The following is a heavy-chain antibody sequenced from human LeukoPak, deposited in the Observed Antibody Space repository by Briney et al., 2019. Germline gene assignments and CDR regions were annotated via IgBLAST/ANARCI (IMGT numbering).Heavy chain of an antibody. D-gene: IGHD2-2*01. J-gene: IGHJ6*02. V-gene: IGHV4-39*01. CDR2: IYYSGST. CDR3: ASPGVPAATSYYYYGMDV. CDR1: GCSISSSSYY. Sequence: SETLSLTCTVSGCSISSSSYYWGWIRQPPGKGLEWIGSIYYSGSTYYNPSLKSRVTISVDTSKNQFSLKLSSVTAADTAVYYCASPGVPAATSYYYYGMDVWGQGTTVTVSS.